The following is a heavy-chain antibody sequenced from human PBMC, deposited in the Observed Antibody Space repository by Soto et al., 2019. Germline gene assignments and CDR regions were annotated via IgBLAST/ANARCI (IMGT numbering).Heavy chain of an antibody. V-gene: IGHV1-3*01. CDR2: INAGNGNT. Sequence: QVQLVQSGAEVKKPGASVKVSCKASGYTFTSYAMHWVRQAPGQRLEWMGWINAGNGNTKSSQKFQGRVTITRDTSASTAYMELSSLSSEDTAVYYCARDLPPIDYRGQGTLVTVSS. J-gene: IGHJ4*02. CDR1: GYTFTSYA. CDR3: ARDLPPIDY.